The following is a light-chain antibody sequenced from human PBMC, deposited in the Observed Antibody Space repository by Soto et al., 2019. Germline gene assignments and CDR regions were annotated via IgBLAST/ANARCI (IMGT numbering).Light chain of an antibody. CDR2: DAS. V-gene: IGKV3D-20*02. Sequence: EIVLTHSPGTLSLSPCERATLSCSAGQSVSSSYLAWYQQKPGQAPRLLIYDASNRATGIPARFSGSGSGTDFTLTISSLEPEDFAVYYCQQRSNWPPKITFGQGTRLEIK. J-gene: IGKJ5*01. CDR3: QQRSNWPPKIT. CDR1: QSVSSSY.